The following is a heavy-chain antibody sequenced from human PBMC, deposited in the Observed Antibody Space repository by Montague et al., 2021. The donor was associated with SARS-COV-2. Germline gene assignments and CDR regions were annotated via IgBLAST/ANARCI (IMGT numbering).Heavy chain of an antibody. CDR1: NGSINNYY. V-gene: IGHV4-59*01. Sequence: SETLSLTCTVSNGSINNYYWSWVRQPPGKRLEWIGYIYYRGSTNYNPSLESRVTMSIDTSKNQFSLELRSVTAADTAVCFCAREGLHNWFDPWGQGTLVIVSS. J-gene: IGHJ5*02. CDR2: IYYRGST. CDR3: AREGLHNWFDP.